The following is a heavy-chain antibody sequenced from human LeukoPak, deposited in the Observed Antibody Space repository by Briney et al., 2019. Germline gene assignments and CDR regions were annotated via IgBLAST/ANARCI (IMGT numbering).Heavy chain of an antibody. Sequence: GGSLRLSCAASGFTFSSYGFHWVRQAPGKGLEWVAVIWYDGSNKYYADSVKGRFTISRDSSKNTLYLQMNSLRAEDTAVYYCAKDPSTYYDFWSGSDWGQGTLVTVSS. D-gene: IGHD3-3*01. CDR1: GFTFSSYG. CDR3: AKDPSTYYDFWSGSD. J-gene: IGHJ4*02. V-gene: IGHV3-30*02. CDR2: IWYDGSNK.